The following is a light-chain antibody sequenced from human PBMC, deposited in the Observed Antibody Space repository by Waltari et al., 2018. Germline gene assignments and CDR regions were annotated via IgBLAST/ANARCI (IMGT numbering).Light chain of an antibody. CDR3: QKYGRTPRP. CDR2: DGS. J-gene: IGKJ4*01. CDR1: QSLGNTY. Sequence: EIVLTQSPGTLSLSPGESASLSCRASQSLGNTYLAWYQQKPGQAPRLLLFDGSRRATGIPDRFSGSGSGTDFTLTISRLEPEDFAVYFCQKYGRTPRPFGGGTKVEI. V-gene: IGKV3-20*01.